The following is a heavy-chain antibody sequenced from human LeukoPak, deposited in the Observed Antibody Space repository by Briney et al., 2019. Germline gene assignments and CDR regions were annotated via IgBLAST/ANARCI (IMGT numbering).Heavy chain of an antibody. CDR1: GGSISSSSYY. D-gene: IGHD3-3*01. CDR2: IYYSGST. CDR3: ASGRDYDFWSGSGRFDY. V-gene: IGHV4-39*07. Sequence: SETLSLTCTVSGGSISSSSYYWGWIRQPPGKGLEWIGSIYYSGSTYYNPSLKSRVTISVDTSKNQFSLKLSSVTAADTAVYYCASGRDYDFWSGSGRFDYWGQGTLVTVSS. J-gene: IGHJ4*02.